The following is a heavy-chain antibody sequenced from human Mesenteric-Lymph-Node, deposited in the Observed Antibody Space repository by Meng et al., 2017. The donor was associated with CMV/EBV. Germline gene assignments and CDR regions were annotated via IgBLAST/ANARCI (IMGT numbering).Heavy chain of an antibody. Sequence: GSLRLSCTVSGGSFSNNLYYWGWIRQPPGKGLEWIGSVYDSGRTYYNPSLKSRVTILIDTSKKHFSLNLISVTAADTAVYFCARLYYDVLTGYYTDWFDPWGQGTLVTVSS. D-gene: IGHD3-9*01. CDR1: GGSFSNNLYY. J-gene: IGHJ5*02. V-gene: IGHV4-39*07. CDR2: VYDSGRT. CDR3: ARLYYDVLTGYYTDWFDP.